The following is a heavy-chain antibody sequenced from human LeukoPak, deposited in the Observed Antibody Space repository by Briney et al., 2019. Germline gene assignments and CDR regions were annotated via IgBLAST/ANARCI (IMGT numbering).Heavy chain of an antibody. V-gene: IGHV4-4*02. D-gene: IGHD1-26*01. CDR2: IFHSGST. CDR1: GGSISSSDW. CDR3: ARLWSGSFYFDS. Sequence: SETLSLTCAVSGGSISSSDWWSWVRQPPGKGLEWIGEIFHSGSTNYNPSLKSRVTISVDKSKNQFSLKLTSVTAADTAVYYCARLWSGSFYFDSWGQGTLVTVSS. J-gene: IGHJ4*02.